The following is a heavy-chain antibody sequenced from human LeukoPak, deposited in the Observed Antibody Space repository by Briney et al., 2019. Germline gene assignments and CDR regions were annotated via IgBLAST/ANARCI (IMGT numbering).Heavy chain of an antibody. CDR1: GFTVSSYS. D-gene: IGHD6-19*01. CDR3: ASERDSSGWYVVY. Sequence: GGSLRLSCAASGFTVSSYSMNWVRQAPGKGLEWVSYISSSSSTIYYADSVKGRFTISRDNAKNSLYLQMNSLRAEDTAVYYCASERDSSGWYVVYWGQGTLVTVSS. V-gene: IGHV3-48*01. CDR2: ISSSSSTI. J-gene: IGHJ4*02.